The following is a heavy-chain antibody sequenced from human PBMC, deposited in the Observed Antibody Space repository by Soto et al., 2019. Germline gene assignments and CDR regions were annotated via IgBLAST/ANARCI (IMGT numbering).Heavy chain of an antibody. CDR1: GGTFSSYA. D-gene: IGHD6-13*01. CDR3: ARGRQLDDFDY. J-gene: IGHJ4*02. Sequence: GASVKVSCKASGGTFSSYAISWVRQAPGQGLEWMGWISAYNGNTNYAQKLQGRVTMTTDTSTSTAYMELRSLRSDDTAVYYCARGRQLDDFDYWGQGTLVTVSS. V-gene: IGHV1-18*01. CDR2: ISAYNGNT.